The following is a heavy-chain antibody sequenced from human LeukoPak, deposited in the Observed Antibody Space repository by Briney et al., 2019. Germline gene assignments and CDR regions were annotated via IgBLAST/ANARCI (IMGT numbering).Heavy chain of an antibody. CDR3: ARYNGHNYDSTGYYHDY. V-gene: IGHV3-53*01. Sequence: GGFLRLSCAASGFSVSSNYMSWVRQAPGKGLEWVSVIYSGGSTYYVDSVKGRFTISRDNSKNTFYLEMNSLRAEDTAVYYCARYNGHNYDSTGYYHDYWGQGTLVTVSS. CDR2: IYSGGST. D-gene: IGHD3-22*01. CDR1: GFSVSSNY. J-gene: IGHJ4*02.